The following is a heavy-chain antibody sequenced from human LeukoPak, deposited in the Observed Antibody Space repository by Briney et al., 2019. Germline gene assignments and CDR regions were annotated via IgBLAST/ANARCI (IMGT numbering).Heavy chain of an antibody. J-gene: IGHJ6*02. D-gene: IGHD5-12*01. CDR1: GFTFRTYE. CDR2: IGTAGDT. V-gene: IGHV3-13*01. CDR3: VRVAWLDYHGMDV. Sequence: GGSLTLSCAASGFTFRTYEFHGVRQVKGIGVEWGSGIGTAGDTYYAGSVKGRFTISRENAKNSLYLQMNSLSAGDTAVYYCVRVAWLDYHGMDVWGQGTTVTVSS.